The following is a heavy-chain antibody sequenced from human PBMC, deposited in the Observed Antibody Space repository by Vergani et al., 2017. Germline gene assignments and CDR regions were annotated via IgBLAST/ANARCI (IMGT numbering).Heavy chain of an antibody. V-gene: IGHV3-9*01. CDR1: GFTFDDYA. Sequence: EVQLVESGGGLVQPGRSLRLSCAASGFTFDDYAMHWVRQAPGKGLEWVSGISWNSGSIGYADSVKGRFTISRDNAKNSLYLQMNSLRAEDTAVYYCARGQEYSYGPYCFDYGGQGTLVTVSS. CDR3: ARGQEYSYGPYCFDY. CDR2: ISWNSGSI. J-gene: IGHJ4*02. D-gene: IGHD5-18*01.